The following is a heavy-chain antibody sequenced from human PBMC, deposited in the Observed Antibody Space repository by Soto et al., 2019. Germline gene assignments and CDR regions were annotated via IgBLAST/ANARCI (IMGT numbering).Heavy chain of an antibody. CDR2: NTGSGENT. D-gene: IGHD3-3*01. J-gene: IGHJ4*02. CDR1: GFTFSRYS. CDR3: AKDKYYDFWSGSHPSFDY. V-gene: IGHV3-23*01. Sequence: GGSLRLSCAASGFTFSRYSMSWVRQAPGKGLEWVSANTGSGENTYYADSVKGRFTISRDNSKNTLYLQMNSLRAEDTAVYYCAKDKYYDFWSGSHPSFDYWGQGTQVTVSS.